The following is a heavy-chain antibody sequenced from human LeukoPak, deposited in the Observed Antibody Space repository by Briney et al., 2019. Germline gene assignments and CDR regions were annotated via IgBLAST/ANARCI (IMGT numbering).Heavy chain of an antibody. CDR3: AKNGRTWPS. CDR1: GASISSSY. CDR2: IYNRDT. Sequence: SETLPLTCSVSGASISSSYWSWLRQPPGKGLEWIAHIYNRDTNYNPSLQSRVTISLDTSKNQFSLKLTSVTAADTAVYYCAKNGRTWPSWGRGTLVTVSS. V-gene: IGHV4-59*03. J-gene: IGHJ5*02. D-gene: IGHD2-8*01.